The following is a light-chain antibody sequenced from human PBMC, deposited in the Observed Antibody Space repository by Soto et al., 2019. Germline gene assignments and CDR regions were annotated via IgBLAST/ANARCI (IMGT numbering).Light chain of an antibody. V-gene: IGKV3-20*01. J-gene: IGKJ1*01. CDR3: QQYGSSRT. CDR1: QSVSSSY. Sequence: EIVLTQSPGTLFLSPGERATLSCRASQSVSSSYLAWYQHKPGQAPRLLISGASSRATGIPDRFSGSGSGTDFILTISRLEPEDFAVYYCQQYGSSRTFGQGTKVEIK. CDR2: GAS.